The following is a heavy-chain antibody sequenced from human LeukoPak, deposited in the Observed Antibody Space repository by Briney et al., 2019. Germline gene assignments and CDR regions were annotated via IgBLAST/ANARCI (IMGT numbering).Heavy chain of an antibody. CDR3: ARESRSRATVVFY. CDR1: GFTFNNFW. CDR2: IGEDGSEK. D-gene: IGHD4-23*01. Sequence: GGSLRLSCAASGFTFNNFWMSWVRQAPGKGLEWVANIGEDGSEKYHVASVRGRFTISRDNVKDSLYLQMSSLRAEDTAGYYCARESRSRATVVFYWGQGTLVTVSS. J-gene: IGHJ4*02. V-gene: IGHV3-7*03.